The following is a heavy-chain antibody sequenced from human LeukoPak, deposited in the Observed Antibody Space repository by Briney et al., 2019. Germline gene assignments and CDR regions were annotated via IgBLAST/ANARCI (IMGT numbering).Heavy chain of an antibody. V-gene: IGHV1-18*01. D-gene: IGHD6-19*01. CDR2: ISAYNGNT. J-gene: IGHJ3*02. CDR1: GYTFTSYG. Sequence: ASVKVSCKASGYTFTSYGISWVRQAPGQGLEWMGWISAYNGNTNYAQKLQGRVTMTTDTSTSTAYMELRSLRSDDTAVYYCAREGPYSSGWWVVSAFDIWGQGTMVTVSS. CDR3: AREGPYSSGWWVVSAFDI.